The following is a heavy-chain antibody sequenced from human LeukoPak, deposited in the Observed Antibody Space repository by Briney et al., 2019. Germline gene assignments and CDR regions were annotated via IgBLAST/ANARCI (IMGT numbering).Heavy chain of an antibody. CDR3: ARDVWLHPDY. D-gene: IGHD5-24*01. V-gene: IGHV3-30-3*01. CDR2: ISYDGSNK. J-gene: IGHJ4*02. Sequence: PGRSLRLSCAASGFTFSSYAMHWVRQAPGKGLEWVAVISYDGSNKYYADSVKGRFTISRDNSKNTLYLQMNSLRAEDTAVYYCARDVWLHPDYWGQGTLVTVSS. CDR1: GFTFSSYA.